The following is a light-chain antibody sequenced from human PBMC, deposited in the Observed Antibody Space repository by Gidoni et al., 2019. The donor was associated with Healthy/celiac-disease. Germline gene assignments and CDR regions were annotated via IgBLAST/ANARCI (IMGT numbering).Light chain of an antibody. CDR1: QSVSSN. Sequence: EIVMTQSPATLSVSPGERATLSCRASQSVSSNLAWYQQKPGQAPRLLIDGASTRATGIPARFSGSGSGTELTLTISSLQYEDLAVYYCQQYNNWPPYTFGQXTKLEIK. V-gene: IGKV3-15*01. CDR3: QQYNNWPPYT. J-gene: IGKJ2*01. CDR2: GAS.